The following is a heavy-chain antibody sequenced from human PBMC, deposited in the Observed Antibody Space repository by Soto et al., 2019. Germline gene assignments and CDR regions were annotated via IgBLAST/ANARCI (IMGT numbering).Heavy chain of an antibody. Sequence: GGSLRLSCAASGFTFSDDYMSWIRQAPGKGLEWISYISSSGSTIYYADSVKGRFTISRDNAENSLFLQMNTLRAEDTALYYCARDTANYVLYYWGQGTLVTVSS. J-gene: IGHJ4*02. D-gene: IGHD3-16*01. V-gene: IGHV3-11*01. CDR1: GFTFSDDY. CDR3: ARDTANYVLYY. CDR2: ISSSGSTI.